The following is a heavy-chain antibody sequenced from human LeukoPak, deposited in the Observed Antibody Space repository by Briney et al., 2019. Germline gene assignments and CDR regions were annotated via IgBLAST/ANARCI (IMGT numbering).Heavy chain of an antibody. J-gene: IGHJ4*02. V-gene: IGHV5-51*01. CDR1: GHSFTSYW. Sequence: GESLKISCKDSGHSFTSYWIGWVRQMPGKGLEWMGIIYPGDSDTRYSPSFQGQVTISADKSISTAYLQWSSLKASDTAMYHCARAKAYSSSLYYFDYWGQGTLVTVSS. D-gene: IGHD6-13*01. CDR3: ARAKAYSSSLYYFDY. CDR2: IYPGDSDT.